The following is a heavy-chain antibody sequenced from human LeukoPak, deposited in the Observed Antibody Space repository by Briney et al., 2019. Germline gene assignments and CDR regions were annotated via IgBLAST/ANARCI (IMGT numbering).Heavy chain of an antibody. Sequence: SETLSLTCTVSGGSISSYYWSWIRQPAGKGLEWIGRIYTSGSTNYNPSLKSRVTMSVDTSKNQFSLKLSSVTAADTAVYYCASGPGYSSGWYPGMDVWGQGTTVTVSS. CDR2: IYTSGST. V-gene: IGHV4-4*07. J-gene: IGHJ6*02. CDR1: GGSISSYY. D-gene: IGHD6-19*01. CDR3: ASGPGYSSGWYPGMDV.